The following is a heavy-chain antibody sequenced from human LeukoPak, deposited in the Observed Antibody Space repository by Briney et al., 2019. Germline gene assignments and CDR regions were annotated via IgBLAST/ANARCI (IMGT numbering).Heavy chain of an antibody. J-gene: IGHJ4*02. CDR2: IRSKADSHAT. D-gene: IGHD6-19*01. CDR1: GFTFSGSA. Sequence: QPGGSLRLSCAASGFTFSGSAVHWVRQASGKGLEWVGHIRSKADSHATAYAASVQGRFTISRDDSNNTAYLHMNSLKIEDAAVYFCSRHLYSSAWYEENWGQGTLVTVSS. CDR3: SRHLYSSAWYEEN. V-gene: IGHV3-73*01.